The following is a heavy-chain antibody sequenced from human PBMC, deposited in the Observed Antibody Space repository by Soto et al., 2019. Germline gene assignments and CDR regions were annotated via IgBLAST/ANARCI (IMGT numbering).Heavy chain of an antibody. V-gene: IGHV3-21*01. CDR1: GFTFSSYS. CDR3: ARGSIFGVVTTVFDY. J-gene: IGHJ4*02. Sequence: EVQLMESGGGLVKPGGSLRLSCAASGFTFSSYSRNWVRQAPGKGLEWVSSISSSSSYIYYADSVKGRFTISRDNAKNQLYLQMNSLRAEDTAVYYCARGSIFGVVTTVFDYWGQRTLVTVSS. CDR2: ISSSSSYI. D-gene: IGHD3-3*01.